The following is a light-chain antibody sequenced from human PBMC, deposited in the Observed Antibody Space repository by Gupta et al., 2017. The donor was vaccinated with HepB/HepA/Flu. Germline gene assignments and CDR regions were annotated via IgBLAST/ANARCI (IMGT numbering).Light chain of an antibody. CDR1: ESVSSGY. CDR3: QQYGSSPRT. Sequence: PGERVTLSCRASESVSSGYVAWCQQKPGQAPTLLMHTTSTRATGVPDRFSGSGAGRNFILTISGLEPEDFAVYYCQQYGSSPRTFGQGTKLEVK. J-gene: IGKJ1*01. V-gene: IGKV3-20*01. CDR2: TTS.